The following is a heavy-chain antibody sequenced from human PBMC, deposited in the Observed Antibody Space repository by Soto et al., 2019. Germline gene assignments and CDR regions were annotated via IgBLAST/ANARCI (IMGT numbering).Heavy chain of an antibody. J-gene: IGHJ4*02. Sequence: SETLSVTSAVSGGSFSGYYWIWIRQPPGKRQEWIGEINYSGRNNSNPSLKSRVTISVDTSKNQFSLKLSSMTATDTAVYYCGRLDDDFFGSGSFTFDCWGEGTVVSVSS. D-gene: IGHD3-10*01. CDR3: GRLDDDFFGSGSFTFDC. CDR1: GGSFSGYY. V-gene: IGHV4-34*01. CDR2: INYSGRN.